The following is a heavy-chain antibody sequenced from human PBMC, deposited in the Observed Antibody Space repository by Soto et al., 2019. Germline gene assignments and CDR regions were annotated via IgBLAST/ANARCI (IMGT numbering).Heavy chain of an antibody. J-gene: IGHJ4*02. Sequence: QVQLVQSGAEVKKPGSSVKVSCKASGGTFSSYTISWVRQAPGQGLEWMGRIIPILGIANYAQKFQGRVTITADKSTSTAYMELSSLRSEDTAVYYCARIYDDYDNFDYWGQGTLVTVSS. D-gene: IGHD4-17*01. V-gene: IGHV1-69*02. CDR2: IIPILGIA. CDR3: ARIYDDYDNFDY. CDR1: GGTFSSYT.